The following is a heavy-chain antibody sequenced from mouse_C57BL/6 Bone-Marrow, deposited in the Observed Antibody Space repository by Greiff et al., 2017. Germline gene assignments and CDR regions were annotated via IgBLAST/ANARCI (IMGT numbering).Heavy chain of an antibody. Sequence: VQLQQPGAELVKPGASVKLSCKASGYTFTSYWMQWVKQRPGQGLEWIGEIDPSDSYSTYNQKFKGKATLTVDTSSCTAYMQLSSLTSEDAAVYYCARVDRTVVSPVYAMDYWGQGTSVTVSS. J-gene: IGHJ4*01. CDR3: ARVDRTVVSPVYAMDY. CDR2: IDPSDSYS. CDR1: GYTFTSYW. D-gene: IGHD1-1*01. V-gene: IGHV1-50*01.